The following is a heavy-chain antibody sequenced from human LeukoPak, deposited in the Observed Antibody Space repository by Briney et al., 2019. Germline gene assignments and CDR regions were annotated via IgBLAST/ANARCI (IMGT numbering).Heavy chain of an antibody. Sequence: ASETLSLTCTVSGGSISSYYRSWIRQPPGKGLEWIGYIYYSGSTNYNPSLKSRVTISVDTSKNQFSLKLSSVTAADTAVYYCARAPHLWFVDYWGQGTLVTVSS. V-gene: IGHV4-59*01. J-gene: IGHJ4*02. CDR2: IYYSGST. CDR1: GGSISSYY. CDR3: ARAPHLWFVDY. D-gene: IGHD3-10*01.